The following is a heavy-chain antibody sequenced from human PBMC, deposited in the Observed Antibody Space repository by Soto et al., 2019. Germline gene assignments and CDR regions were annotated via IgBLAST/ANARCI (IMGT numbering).Heavy chain of an antibody. J-gene: IGHJ4*03. V-gene: IGHV3-15*07. D-gene: IGHD3-16*01. Sequence: EVHLVESGGGFIKPGGSLRLSCAASGFSFVNAWMNWVRQAPGQGLEWVGRIKSKMDGGTTDYAAPGKGRFTISRDDSTTTSYLQMKSLKTDDAAVYDCTTDLSYGSFFSHWGQGTLVAVS. CDR2: IKSKMDGGTT. CDR1: GFSFVNAW. CDR3: TTDLSYGSFFSH.